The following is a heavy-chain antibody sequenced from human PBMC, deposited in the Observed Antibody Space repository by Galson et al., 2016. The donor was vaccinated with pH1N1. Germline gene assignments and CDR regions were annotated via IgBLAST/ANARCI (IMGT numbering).Heavy chain of an antibody. V-gene: IGHV3-11*04. J-gene: IGHJ6*02. CDR1: GCTFSDYY. D-gene: IGHD5-12*01. Sequence: FTCAGSGCTFSDYYMSWIRQAPGKGLEWVSHISPSGSTIYYADSVKGRFTISRDNAKNSLYLQMNSLRSEDTAVYYCARELSCYPPCFYYYGMDVWGQGTTVTVSS. CDR3: ARELSCYPPCFYYYGMDV. CDR2: ISPSGSTI.